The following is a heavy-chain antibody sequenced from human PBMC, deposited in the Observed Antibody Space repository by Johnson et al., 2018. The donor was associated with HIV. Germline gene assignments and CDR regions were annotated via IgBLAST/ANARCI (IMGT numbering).Heavy chain of an antibody. D-gene: IGHD1-26*01. CDR2: ISYDGSNK. CDR3: ARDSPRIVGVPDAFDI. V-gene: IGHV3-30*04. Sequence: QVQLVESGGGVVQPGRSLRLSCTASGFTFSSYTIYWVRQTPGKGLEWVALISYDGSNKYYADSVKGRFTISRDNSKNTLYLQMNSLRAEDTAVYYCARDSPRIVGVPDAFDIWGQGTMVTVSS. J-gene: IGHJ3*02. CDR1: GFTFSSYT.